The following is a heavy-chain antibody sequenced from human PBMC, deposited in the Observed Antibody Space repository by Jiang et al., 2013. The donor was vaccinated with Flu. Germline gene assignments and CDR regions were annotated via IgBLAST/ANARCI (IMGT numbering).Heavy chain of an antibody. V-gene: IGHV3-30*03. CDR2: ISYDGSNK. D-gene: IGHD6-19*01. Sequence: VISYDGSNKYYADSVKGRFTISRDNSKNTLYLQMNSLRAEDTAVYYCARESTGVAGHFDYWGQGTLVTVSS. J-gene: IGHJ4*02. CDR3: ARESTGVAGHFDY.